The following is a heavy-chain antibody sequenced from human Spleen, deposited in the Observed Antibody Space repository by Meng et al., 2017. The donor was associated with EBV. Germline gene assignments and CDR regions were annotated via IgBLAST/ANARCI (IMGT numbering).Heavy chain of an antibody. CDR1: EGTFRSYT. CDR2: IIPIFGTT. D-gene: IGHD6-19*01. J-gene: IGHJ5*02. V-gene: IGHV1-69*06. Sequence: HVQVVKPGSEGKKPGSSGKVSCKASEGTFRSYTITWVRQAPGQGLEWMGGIIPIFGTTNYAQKFDDRLTISADTSTTTVYMELSSLRSEDTAVYFCASLNDYSSGSTSWGQGTLVTVSS. CDR3: ASLNDYSSGSTS.